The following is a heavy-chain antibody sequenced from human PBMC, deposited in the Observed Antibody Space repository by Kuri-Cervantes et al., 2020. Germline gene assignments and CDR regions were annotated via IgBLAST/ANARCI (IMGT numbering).Heavy chain of an antibody. J-gene: IGHJ5*02. D-gene: IGHD6-13*01. Sequence: ASVKVSCKASGYTFTGYYMHWVRQAPGQGLEWMGWMNPNSLNTGSAQKFQGRVTMTRNTSISTAYMELRSLRSEDTAVYYCARDTAAGPRTNNWFDPLGPGNPGHRLL. CDR1: GYTFTGYY. CDR3: ARDTAAGPRTNNWFDP. CDR2: MNPNSLNT. V-gene: IGHV1-8*02.